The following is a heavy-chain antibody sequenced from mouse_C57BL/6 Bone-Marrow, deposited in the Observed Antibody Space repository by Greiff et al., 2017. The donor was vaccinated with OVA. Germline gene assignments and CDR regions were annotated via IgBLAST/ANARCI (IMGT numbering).Heavy chain of an antibody. CDR1: GYTFTSYT. CDR3: ARGDYDVGALAY. CDR2: INPSSGYT. J-gene: IGHJ3*01. D-gene: IGHD2-4*01. V-gene: IGHV1-4*01. Sequence: QVQLQQSGAELARPGASVKMSCKASGYTFTSYTMHWVKQRPGQGLEWIGYINPSSGYTKYNQKFKDKATLTAAKSSSTAYMQLSSLTSEDSAVYYCARGDYDVGALAYWGQGTLVTVSA.